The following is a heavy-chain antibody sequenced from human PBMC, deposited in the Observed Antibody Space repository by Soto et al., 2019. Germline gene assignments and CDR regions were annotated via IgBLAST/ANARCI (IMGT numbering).Heavy chain of an antibody. CDR2: VKNNGGAT. V-gene: IGHV3-15*07. Sequence: EVQLVESGGDLVKPGGSLRLSCAASGFIFSHAWFHWVRQPPGKGLELVGRVKNNGGATDYAASVKGRFTISRDDSKDTVYLQMSSLRTEATAIYYCAVDLGPAYDSNNWFDPWGQGTLVTVSS. J-gene: IGHJ5*02. CDR1: GFIFSHAW. CDR3: AVDLGPAYDSNNWFDP. D-gene: IGHD2-21*01.